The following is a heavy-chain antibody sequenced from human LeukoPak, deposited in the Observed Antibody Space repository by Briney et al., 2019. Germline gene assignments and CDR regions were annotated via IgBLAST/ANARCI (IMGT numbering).Heavy chain of an antibody. V-gene: IGHV4-4*02. Sequence: SGTLSLTCAVSGDSIRSRDWWSWVRQPPGKGLGWIGEIYLGGSPNYNPSLKSRVTISLDKSENLFSLKMNSVTAADVAIYYCARDKWISASGSHYNAGPTPFYDWGPGTLVTVSS. J-gene: IGHJ4*02. D-gene: IGHD3-10*01. CDR3: ARDKWISASGSHYNAGPTPFYD. CDR2: IYLGGSP. CDR1: GDSIRSRDW.